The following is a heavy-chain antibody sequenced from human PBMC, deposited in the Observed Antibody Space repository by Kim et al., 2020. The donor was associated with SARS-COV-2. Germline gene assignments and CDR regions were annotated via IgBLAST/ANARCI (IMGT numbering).Heavy chain of an antibody. CDR3: ARFDGFVDY. CDR2: IYYSGST. V-gene: IGHV4-31*03. CDR1: GGSPISGDYY. J-gene: IGHJ4*02. Sequence: SETLSLTCTVSGGSPISGDYYWSWIRQHPGKGLEWIGYIYYSGSTYYNPSLKSRVLISMDTSNNQFSLSLSSVTAAYTAVYYCARFDGFVDYWGQGTLVTVSS. D-gene: IGHD3-16*01.